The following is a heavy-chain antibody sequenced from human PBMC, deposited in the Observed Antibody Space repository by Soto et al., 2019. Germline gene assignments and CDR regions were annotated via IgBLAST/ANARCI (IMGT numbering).Heavy chain of an antibody. D-gene: IGHD6-19*01. V-gene: IGHV1-69*13. CDR1: GGTFSSYA. CDR2: IIPIFGTA. Sequence: GASVKVSCKASGGTFSSYAISWVRQAPGQGLEWMGGIIPIFGTANYAQKFQGRVTITADESTSTAYMELSSLRSGDTAVYYCAYSGWLSCFDYWGQGTLVTVSS. CDR3: AYSGWLSCFDY. J-gene: IGHJ4*02.